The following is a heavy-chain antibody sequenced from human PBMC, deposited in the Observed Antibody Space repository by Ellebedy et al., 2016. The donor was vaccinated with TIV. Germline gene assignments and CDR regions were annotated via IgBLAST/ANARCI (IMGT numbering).Heavy chain of an antibody. V-gene: IGHV3-7*03. CDR1: GFTFSNYW. CDR2: IKQDGSEK. D-gene: IGHD2-8*01. Sequence: PGGSLRLSSAASGFTFSNYWMSWVRQAPGKGLEWVGNIKQDGSEKLYVDSVRGRFTISRDNAKNSVFLQMNSLRAEDTAVYYCARQATNTWYLDYWGQGSLVTVSS. CDR3: ARQATNTWYLDY. J-gene: IGHJ4*02.